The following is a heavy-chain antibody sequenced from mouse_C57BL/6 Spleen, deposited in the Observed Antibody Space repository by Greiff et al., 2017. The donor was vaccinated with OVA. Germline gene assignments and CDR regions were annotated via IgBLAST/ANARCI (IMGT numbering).Heavy chain of an antibody. Sequence: QVQLQQPGAELVRPGSSVKLSCKASGYTFTSYWMHWVKQRPIQGLEWIGNIDPSDSETHYNQKFKDKATLTVDKSSSTAYMQLSSLTSEDSAVYYCARATGLLRSYFDYWGQGTTLTVSS. V-gene: IGHV1-52*01. CDR1: GYTFTSYW. CDR2: IDPSDSET. D-gene: IGHD1-1*01. CDR3: ARATGLLRSYFDY. J-gene: IGHJ2*01.